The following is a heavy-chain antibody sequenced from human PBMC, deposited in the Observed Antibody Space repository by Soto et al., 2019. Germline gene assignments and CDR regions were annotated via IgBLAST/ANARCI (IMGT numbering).Heavy chain of an antibody. Sequence: PGGSLRRSWTASGFTFSSYGMHWVRQAPGKGLEWVAVISYDGSNKYYADSVKGRFTISRDNSKNTLYLQMNSLRAEDTAVYYCVKYYGNNWGEGTLVTVSS. CDR1: GFTFSSYG. CDR2: ISYDGSNK. CDR3: VKYYGNN. D-gene: IGHD4-17*01. J-gene: IGHJ4*02. V-gene: IGHV3-30*18.